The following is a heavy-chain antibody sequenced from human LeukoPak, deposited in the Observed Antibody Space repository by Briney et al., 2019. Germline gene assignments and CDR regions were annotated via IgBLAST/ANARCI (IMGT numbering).Heavy chain of an antibody. CDR1: GGSITKYY. Sequence: SETLSLTCTVPGGSITKYYWNWIRQSPGKGLEWIGYLSNSGSTNYNPSLKSRVTMSVDTSTHQFSLNLSLVTAADTEVYYCARGGYPPENWGQGTLVTVSS. J-gene: IGHJ4*02. CDR2: LSNSGST. CDR3: ARGGYPPEN. V-gene: IGHV4-59*01. D-gene: IGHD1-14*01.